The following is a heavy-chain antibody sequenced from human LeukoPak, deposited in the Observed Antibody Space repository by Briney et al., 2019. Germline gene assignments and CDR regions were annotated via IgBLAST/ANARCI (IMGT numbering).Heavy chain of an antibody. D-gene: IGHD3-3*01. CDR3: ARDPGVVAFHYFDF. J-gene: IGHJ4*02. CDR2: IGGLCSST. Sequence: AIGGLCSSTYYGDSVKGRFTISRDNSKNTVYLQMDSLRVEDTAVYYCARDPGVVAFHYFDFWGQGTLITVSS. V-gene: IGHV3-23*01.